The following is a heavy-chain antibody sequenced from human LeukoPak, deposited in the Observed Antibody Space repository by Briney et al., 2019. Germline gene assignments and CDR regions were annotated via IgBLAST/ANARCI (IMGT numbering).Heavy chain of an antibody. V-gene: IGHV3-23*01. CDR3: AKDSSSSPYYFDY. CDR2: ISSGGGAS. CDR1: GFTFTNYA. D-gene: IGHD6-6*01. Sequence: EGPLRLSCAASGFTFTNYAMSWVRQAPRKGLGWVSRISSGGGASYFADSVQGRFTISRDNSKNPLYMQMNSLGAEDTAVYYCAKDSSSSPYYFDYWGQGTLVTVSS. J-gene: IGHJ4*02.